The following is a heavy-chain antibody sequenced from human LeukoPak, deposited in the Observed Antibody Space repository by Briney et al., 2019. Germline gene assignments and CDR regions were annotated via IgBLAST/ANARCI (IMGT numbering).Heavy chain of an antibody. CDR3: AREFRSATAFDV. CDR2: IYYTGST. V-gene: IGHV4-31*03. D-gene: IGHD1-26*01. CDR1: GGSISSGGYY. J-gene: IGHJ3*01. Sequence: SQTLSLTCTVSGGSISSGGYYWSWIRQHPGKGLEWIGYIYYTGSTYYNPSLKSRVTISLDTSKMQFSLNLNSVTAADTAVYYCAREFRSATAFDVWGQGTMVTVSS.